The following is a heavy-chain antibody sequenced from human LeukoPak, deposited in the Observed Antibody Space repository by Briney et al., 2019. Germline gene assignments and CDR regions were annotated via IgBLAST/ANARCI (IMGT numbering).Heavy chain of an antibody. CDR1: GYTFTSYG. D-gene: IGHD1-14*01. Sequence: ASVKVSCTASGYTFTSYGFSWVRQAPGQGLEWMGWISGYNGNTNYAQKLQGRVTMTTDTSTSTAYMELRSLRSEDTAVYYCAREFGSDAFDIWGQGTMVTVSS. J-gene: IGHJ3*02. CDR2: ISGYNGNT. CDR3: AREFGSDAFDI. V-gene: IGHV1-18*01.